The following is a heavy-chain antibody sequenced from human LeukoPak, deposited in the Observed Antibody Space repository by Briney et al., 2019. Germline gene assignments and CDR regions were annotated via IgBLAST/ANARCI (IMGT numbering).Heavy chain of an antibody. CDR1: GYTFTGYY. CDR3: ASSPGRVYGMDV. Sequence: GASVKVSCKASGYTFTGYYMHWVRQAPGQGLEWMGWINPNSGGTNYAQKFQGWATMTRDTSISTAYMELSRLRSDDTAVYYCASSPGRVYGMDVWGQGTTVTVSS. CDR2: INPNSGGT. J-gene: IGHJ6*02. D-gene: IGHD1-26*01. V-gene: IGHV1-2*04.